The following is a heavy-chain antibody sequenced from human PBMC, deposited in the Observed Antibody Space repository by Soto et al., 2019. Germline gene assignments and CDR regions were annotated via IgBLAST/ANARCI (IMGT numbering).Heavy chain of an antibody. Sequence: PSETLSLTCTVSGGSISSSSYYWGWIRQPPGKGLEWIGSIYYSGSTYYNPSLKSRVTISVDTSKNQFSLKLSSVTAADTAVYYCARQRLGYKDELDWFDPWGQGTLVTVSS. J-gene: IGHJ5*02. CDR1: GGSISSSSYY. D-gene: IGHD5-18*01. V-gene: IGHV4-39*01. CDR3: ARQRLGYKDELDWFDP. CDR2: IYYSGST.